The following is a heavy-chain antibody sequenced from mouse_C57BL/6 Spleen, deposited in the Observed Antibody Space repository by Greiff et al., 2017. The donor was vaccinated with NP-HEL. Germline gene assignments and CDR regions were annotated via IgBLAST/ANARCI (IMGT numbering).Heavy chain of an antibody. D-gene: IGHD2-1*01. J-gene: IGHJ2*01. Sequence: VQLQQSGPELVKPGASVKMSCKASGYTFTDYNMHWVKQSHGKSLEWIGYINPNNGGTSYNQKFKGKATLTVNKSSSTAYMELRSLTSEDSAVYYCARPLYGNYYFDYWGQGTTLTVSS. CDR1: GYTFTDYN. CDR2: INPNNGGT. CDR3: ARPLYGNYYFDY. V-gene: IGHV1-22*01.